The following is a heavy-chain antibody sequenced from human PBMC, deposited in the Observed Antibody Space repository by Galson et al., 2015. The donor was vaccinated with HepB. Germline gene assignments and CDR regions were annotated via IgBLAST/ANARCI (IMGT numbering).Heavy chain of an antibody. V-gene: IGHV3-30*04. Sequence: SLRLSCAASGFTFSSYAMHWVRQAPGKGLEWVAVISYDGSNKYYADSVKGRFTISRDNSKNTLYLQMNSLRAEDTAVYYCARRAYSSSRDWGQGTLVTVSS. CDR3: ARRAYSSSRD. CDR1: GFTFSSYA. J-gene: IGHJ4*02. CDR2: ISYDGSNK. D-gene: IGHD6-13*01.